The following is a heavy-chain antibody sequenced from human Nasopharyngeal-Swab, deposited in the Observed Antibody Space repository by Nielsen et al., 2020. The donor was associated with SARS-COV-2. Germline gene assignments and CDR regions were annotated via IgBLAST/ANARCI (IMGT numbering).Heavy chain of an antibody. CDR2: INTNTGNP. CDR3: AREFLYSNYGTYYYGMDV. V-gene: IGHV7-4-1*02. CDR1: GYTFTSYA. J-gene: IGHJ6*02. Sequence: ASVQVSCKASGYTFTSYALNWVRHAPGQGLEWMGWINTNTGNPTYAQGFTGRFVFSLDTSVSTAYLQISSLKAEDTAVYYCAREFLYSNYGTYYYGMDVWGQGTTVTVSS. D-gene: IGHD4-11*01.